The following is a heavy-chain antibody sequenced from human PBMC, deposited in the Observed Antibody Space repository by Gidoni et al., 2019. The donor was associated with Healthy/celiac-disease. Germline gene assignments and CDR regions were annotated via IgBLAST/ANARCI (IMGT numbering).Heavy chain of an antibody. CDR1: GYSFTSYW. CDR2: IDPSDSYT. V-gene: IGHV5-10-1*03. CDR3: ARYSSSWSKLWYFDL. J-gene: IGHJ2*01. D-gene: IGHD6-13*01. Sequence: DVQLVQSGAEVKKPGESLRISGKGSGYSFTSYWITWVGQMPGKGLEWMGRIDPSDSYTNYSPSFQGHVTISADKSISTAYLQWSSLKASDTAMYYCARYSSSWSKLWYFDLWGRGTLVTVSS.